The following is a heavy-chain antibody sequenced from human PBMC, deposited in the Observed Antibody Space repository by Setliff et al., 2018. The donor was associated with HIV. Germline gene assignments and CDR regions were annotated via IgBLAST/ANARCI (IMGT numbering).Heavy chain of an antibody. CDR1: GGSISSGSYY. V-gene: IGHV4-61*02. D-gene: IGHD6-13*01. Sequence: PSETLSLTCTVSGGSISSGSYYWSWIRQPAGKGLEWIGRIYTSGSTNYNPSLKSRVTMSVDTSKNQFSLNLNSVTAADTAVYYCVRGPHTSSWYGGYAFDIWGQGTMVTVSS. CDR2: IYTSGST. J-gene: IGHJ3*02. CDR3: VRGPHTSSWYGGYAFDI.